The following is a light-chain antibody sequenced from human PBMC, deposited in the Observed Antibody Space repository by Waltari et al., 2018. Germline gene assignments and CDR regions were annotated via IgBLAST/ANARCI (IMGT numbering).Light chain of an antibody. CDR3: ATRDEGPTVV. CDR2: LTH. Sequence: QSVLTQPPSASGTPGQSVTISCSGSISNIGTHYVYWYQQLPGTAPKLLIYLTHERPSGVPDRFSCSKSGTSASLAISGLRFEDEADYYCATRDEGPTVVFGGGTKLTVL. CDR1: ISNIGTHY. J-gene: IGLJ2*01. V-gene: IGLV1-47*01.